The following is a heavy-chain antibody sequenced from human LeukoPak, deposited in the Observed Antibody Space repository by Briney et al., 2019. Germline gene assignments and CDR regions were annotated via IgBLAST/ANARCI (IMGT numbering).Heavy chain of an antibody. CDR3: ARGRERGSSSSFTDY. J-gene: IGHJ4*02. CDR1: GGTFSSYA. CDR2: IIPIFGTA. V-gene: IGHV1-69*05. Sequence: SVKVSCKASGGTFSSYAISWVRQAPGQGLEWMGGIIPIFGTANYAQKFQGRVTITTDESTSTAYMELSSLRSEDTAVYYCARGRERGSSSSFTDYWGQGTLVIVSS. D-gene: IGHD6-6*01.